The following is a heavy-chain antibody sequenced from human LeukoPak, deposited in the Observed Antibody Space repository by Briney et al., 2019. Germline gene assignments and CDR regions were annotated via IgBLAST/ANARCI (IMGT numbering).Heavy chain of an antibody. V-gene: IGHV3-11*01. CDR2: ISSSGSTI. Sequence: GGSLRLSCAASGFTFSDYYMSWIRQAPGKGLEWLSYISSSGSTIYYADSVKGRFSISRDNAKKSLYLQLNSLRAEDTAVYYCARDRRDDEVQGGLFFDPWGQGTLVTVSS. D-gene: IGHD1-1*01. J-gene: IGHJ5*02. CDR3: ARDRRDDEVQGGLFFDP. CDR1: GFTFSDYY.